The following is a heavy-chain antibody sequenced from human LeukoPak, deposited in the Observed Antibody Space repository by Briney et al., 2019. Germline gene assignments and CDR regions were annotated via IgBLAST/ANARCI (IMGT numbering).Heavy chain of an antibody. CDR2: INTNTGNP. Sequence: ASVKVSCKASGYTFTSYAMSWVRQAPGQGLEWVGWINTNTGNPTYAQGFTGRFVFSLDTSVSTAYLQISSLKAEDTAVYYCARAKYSGTYGGFDYWGQGTLVTVSS. CDR3: ARAKYSGTYGGFDY. J-gene: IGHJ4*02. CDR1: GYTFTSYA. V-gene: IGHV7-4-1*02. D-gene: IGHD1-26*01.